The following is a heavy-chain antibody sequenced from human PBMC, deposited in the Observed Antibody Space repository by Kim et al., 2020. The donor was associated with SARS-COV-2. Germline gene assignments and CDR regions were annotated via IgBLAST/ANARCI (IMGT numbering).Heavy chain of an antibody. J-gene: IGHJ4*02. D-gene: IGHD3-10*01. V-gene: IGHV1-69*13. Sequence: SVKVSCKASGGTFSSYAISWVRQAPGQGLEWMGGIIPIFGTANYAQKFQGRVTITADESTSTAYMELSSLRSEDTAVYYCARVYGSGSYYYTIYCWGQGTLVTVSS. CDR2: IIPIFGTA. CDR3: ARVYGSGSYYYTIYC. CDR1: GGTFSSYA.